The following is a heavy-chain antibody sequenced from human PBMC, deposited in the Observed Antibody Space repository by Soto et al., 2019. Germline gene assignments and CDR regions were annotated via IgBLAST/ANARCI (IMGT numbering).Heavy chain of an antibody. CDR3: AKQGGLSGSYNISSSYYFDY. CDR2: ISYDGSNT. V-gene: IGHV3-30*18. D-gene: IGHD1-26*01. CDR1: GFTFSSYG. Sequence: QVQLVESGGGVVQPGRSLRLSCVASGFTFSSYGMHWVRQARGKGLEWVAIISYDGSNTYYAGSVKGRFTISRDNSKNSLYLQMNSLRAEDTSVYYCAKQGGLSGSYNISSSYYFDYWGQGTLVTVSS. J-gene: IGHJ4*02.